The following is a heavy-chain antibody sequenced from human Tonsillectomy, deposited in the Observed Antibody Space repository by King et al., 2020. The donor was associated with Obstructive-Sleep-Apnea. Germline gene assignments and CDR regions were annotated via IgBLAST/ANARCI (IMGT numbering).Heavy chain of an antibody. D-gene: IGHD3-10*01. CDR1: GFTFSNFW. CDR3: ASRPPAETYFGVFDF. V-gene: IGHV3-7*03. J-gene: IGHJ4*02. CDR2: IKQDGSET. Sequence: VQLVESGGGLVQPGGSLRLSCAASGFTFSNFWMTWVRQAPGKGPEWVSNIKQDGSETYYVDSVRGRFTISRDNAKNSLYLQMNNLRAEDPALYYCASRPPAETYFGVFDFWGQGALVTVSS.